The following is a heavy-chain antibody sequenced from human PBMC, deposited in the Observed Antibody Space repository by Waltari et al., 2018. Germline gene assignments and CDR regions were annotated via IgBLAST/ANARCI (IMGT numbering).Heavy chain of an antibody. D-gene: IGHD3-10*01. Sequence: QLQLQESGPGLVKPSETLSLTCTVSGGSISSSNYYWGWIRQPPGKGLEWSGRFYEGGSTDYNPTRKSRVTIAVDTTKNQFSLKLSSVTAADTALYDCVRARCGELLYDMDVWGKGTTVTISS. CDR1: GGSISSSNYY. V-gene: IGHV4-39*07. CDR3: VRARCGELLYDMDV. J-gene: IGHJ6*03. CDR2: FYEGGST.